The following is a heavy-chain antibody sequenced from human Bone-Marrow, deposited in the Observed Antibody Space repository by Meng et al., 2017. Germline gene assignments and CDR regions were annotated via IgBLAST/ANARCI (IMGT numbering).Heavy chain of an antibody. V-gene: IGHV7-4-1*02. CDR3: ARGATYYYDSSGYYYETISFDY. D-gene: IGHD3-22*01. CDR2: INTNTGNP. J-gene: IGHJ4*02. CDR1: GYTFTSYA. Sequence: ASVKVSCKASGYTFTSYAMNWVRQAPGQGLEWMGWINTNTGNPTYAQGFTGRFVFSLDTSVSTAYLQISSLKAEDTAVYYCARGATYYYDSSGYYYETISFDYWGQGTLVTVSS.